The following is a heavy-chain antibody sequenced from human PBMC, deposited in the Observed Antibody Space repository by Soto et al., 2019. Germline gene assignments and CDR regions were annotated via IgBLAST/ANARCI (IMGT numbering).Heavy chain of an antibody. D-gene: IGHD4-17*01. CDR1: GFTLNTYA. CDR3: SKDRAVSLYLGMDV. J-gene: IGHJ6*02. Sequence: EVQLLESGGGLVQPGGSLRLSCAASGFTLNTYAMNWVRQAPGKGLEWVSAISGSGRNTYYADSVKGRFTISRDNSKNTLHPQMNGLRAEDTAVYYCSKDRAVSLYLGMDVWGQGTTVTVSS. CDR2: ISGSGRNT. V-gene: IGHV3-23*01.